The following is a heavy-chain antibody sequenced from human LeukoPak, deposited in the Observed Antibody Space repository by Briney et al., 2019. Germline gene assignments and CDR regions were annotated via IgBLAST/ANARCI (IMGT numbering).Heavy chain of an antibody. V-gene: IGHV3-21*01. D-gene: IGHD6-19*01. CDR3: ARGVAVAGTFGRPYYFDY. Sequence: GGSLRLSCAASGFTFSSYSMNWVRQAPGKGLEWVSSISSSSSYIYYADSVKGRFTISRDNTKNSLYLQMNSLRAEDTAVYYRARGVAVAGTFGRPYYFDYWGQGTLVTVSS. CDR1: GFTFSSYS. J-gene: IGHJ4*02. CDR2: ISSSSSYI.